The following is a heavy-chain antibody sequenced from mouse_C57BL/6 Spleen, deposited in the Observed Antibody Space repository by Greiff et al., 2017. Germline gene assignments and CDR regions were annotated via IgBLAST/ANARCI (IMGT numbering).Heavy chain of an antibody. D-gene: IGHD1-1*01. CDR3: ARLLRYPLYYFDY. CDR2: IDPSDSYT. J-gene: IGHJ2*01. CDR1: GYTFTSYW. Sequence: QVQLQQPGAELVMPGASVKLSCKASGYTFTSYWMHWVKQRPGQGLEWIGEIDPSDSYTNYNQKFKGKSTLTVDKSSSTAYMQLISLTAEDSAVFYCARLLRYPLYYFDYWGQGTTLTVSS. V-gene: IGHV1-69*01.